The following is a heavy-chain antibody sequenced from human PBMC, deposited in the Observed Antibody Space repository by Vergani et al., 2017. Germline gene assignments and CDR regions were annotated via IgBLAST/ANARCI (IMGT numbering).Heavy chain of an antibody. V-gene: IGHV1-2*02. J-gene: IGHJ4*02. CDR3: AKQGRYCGGDCFLGTRFDY. CDR1: GYTFTDYY. D-gene: IGHD2-21*02. Sequence: QVQLVQSGAEVKKPGASVKVSCKASGYTFTDYYMHWVRQAPGQGLEWMGWINPNSGGTNYAQKFQGRVTMTRNTSISTAYMELSSLRSEDTAVYYCAKQGRYCGGDCFLGTRFDYWGQGTLVTVSS. CDR2: INPNSGGT.